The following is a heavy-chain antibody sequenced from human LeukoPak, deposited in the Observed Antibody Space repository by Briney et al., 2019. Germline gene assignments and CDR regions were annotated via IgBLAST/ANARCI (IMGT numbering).Heavy chain of an antibody. J-gene: IGHJ4*02. CDR1: GGSISSYY. CDR2: IYYSGST. V-gene: IGHV4-59*07. CDR3: ARRVKRAAGSYFDY. Sequence: SDTLALTCTVSGGSISSYYWSWIRQPPGKGLEWIGYIYYSGSTNYNPSLKSRVTISVDTSKNQFSLKLSSVTAADTAVYYCARRVKRAAGSYFDYWGQGTLVTVSS. D-gene: IGHD6-13*01.